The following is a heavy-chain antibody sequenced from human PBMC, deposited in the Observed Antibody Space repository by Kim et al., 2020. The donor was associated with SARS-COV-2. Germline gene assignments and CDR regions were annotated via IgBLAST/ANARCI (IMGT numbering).Heavy chain of an antibody. CDR3: ARAVLRKGSSGYYYYYYGMDV. V-gene: IGHV1-69*13. Sequence: SVKVSCKASGGTFSSYAISWVRQAPGQGLEWMGVIIPIFGTANYAQKFQGRVTITADESTSTAYMELSSLRSEDTAVYYCARAVLRKGSSGYYYYYYGMDVWGQGTTVTVSS. CDR1: GGTFSSYA. CDR2: IIPIFGTA. J-gene: IGHJ6*02. D-gene: IGHD3-22*01.